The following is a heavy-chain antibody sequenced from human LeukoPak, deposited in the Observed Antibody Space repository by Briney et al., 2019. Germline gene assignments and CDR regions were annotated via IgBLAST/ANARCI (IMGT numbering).Heavy chain of an antibody. D-gene: IGHD7-27*01. V-gene: IGHV4-59*01. CDR2: IYYTGST. Sequence: KPSETLSLICTVSGGSISSYYWSWIRQPPGKGLEWIGYIYYTGSTNYNPSLRSRVTISVDTSKNQFSLKLSSVTAADTAVYYCARATTGEPYSWFDPWGQGTLVTVSS. CDR1: GGSISSYY. J-gene: IGHJ5*02. CDR3: ARATTGEPYSWFDP.